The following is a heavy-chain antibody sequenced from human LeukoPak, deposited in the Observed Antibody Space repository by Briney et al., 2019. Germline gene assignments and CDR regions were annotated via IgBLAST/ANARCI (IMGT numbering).Heavy chain of an antibody. J-gene: IGHJ5*02. CDR2: IIPIFGTA. CDR3: ARDQYCSSTGCYTDTNWYDP. CDR1: GGTFSSYA. V-gene: IGHV1-69*01. D-gene: IGHD2-2*02. Sequence: SVKVSCKASGGTFSSYAISWVRQAPGQGLEWMGGIIPIFGTANYAQKFQGRVTITADESTSTAYMELSSLRSEDTAVYYCARDQYCSSTGCYTDTNWYDPWGQGTLVTVSS.